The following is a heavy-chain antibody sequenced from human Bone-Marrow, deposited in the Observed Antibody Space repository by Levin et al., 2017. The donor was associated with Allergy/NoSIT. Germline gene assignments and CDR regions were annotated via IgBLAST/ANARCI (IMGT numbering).Heavy chain of an antibody. CDR3: ARGYSDSAGGFDS. CDR1: GGSFFPYF. J-gene: IGHJ4*02. D-gene: IGHD6-13*01. CDR2: INHTGST. V-gene: IGHV4-34*01. Sequence: SETLSLTCAVDGGSFFPYFWTWIRQSPGKGLEWIGEINHTGSTKYNPSLMSRVTISVDTPKRQFSLKLNSVTAADTAVYYCARGYSDSAGGFDSWGLGTLLTVSS.